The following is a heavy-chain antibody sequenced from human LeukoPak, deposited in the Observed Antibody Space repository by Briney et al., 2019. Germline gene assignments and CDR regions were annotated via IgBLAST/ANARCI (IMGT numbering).Heavy chain of an antibody. CDR2: IGGSGGYHT. Sequence: GGSLRLSCAASGFTFSNYWMSWVRQAPGKGLEWVSGIGGSGGYHTYYADSVRGRFTISRDNSRNTLYVQMNSLRAEDTAVYYCARDRNWGAYDIWGQGTMVTVSS. CDR1: GFTFSNYW. CDR3: ARDRNWGAYDI. V-gene: IGHV3-23*01. J-gene: IGHJ3*02. D-gene: IGHD7-27*01.